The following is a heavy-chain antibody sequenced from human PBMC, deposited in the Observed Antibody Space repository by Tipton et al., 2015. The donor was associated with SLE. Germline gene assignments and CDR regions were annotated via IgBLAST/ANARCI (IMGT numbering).Heavy chain of an antibody. D-gene: IGHD2-21*01. V-gene: IGHV3-43D*04. CDR1: GFAFDDYA. Sequence: SLRLSCAASGFAFDDYAMHWVRQAPGKGLEWVSLISWDGGSTYYADSVKGRFTISRDNSKNTLYLQMNSLRAEDTAVYYCARDCGPYYYYYMDVWGKGTTVTVSS. CDR3: ARDCGPYYYYYMDV. CDR2: ISWDGGST. J-gene: IGHJ6*03.